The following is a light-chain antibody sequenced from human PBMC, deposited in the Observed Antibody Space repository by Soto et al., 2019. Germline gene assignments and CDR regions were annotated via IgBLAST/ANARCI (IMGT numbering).Light chain of an antibody. V-gene: IGKV3-15*01. CDR3: QQYNKWPRIT. CDR1: QSVSSN. Sequence: EIVMTQSPATLSVTAGESATLSCRASQSVSSNLAWYQQKPGQAPRLLIYAASTRATGIPARFSGSGSGTEFTLTVSSLQSEDFAVYYCQQYNKWPRITFGPGTKVDIK. CDR2: AAS. J-gene: IGKJ3*01.